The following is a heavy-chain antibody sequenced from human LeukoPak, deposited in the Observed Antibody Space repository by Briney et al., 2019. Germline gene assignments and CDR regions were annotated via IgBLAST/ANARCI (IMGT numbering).Heavy chain of an antibody. D-gene: IGHD4-17*01. CDR1: GFTFSSYW. CDR2: IKQDGSEK. Sequence: GGSLRLSCAASGFTFSSYWMTWVRQAPGKGLECVATIKQDGSEKYYVDSVKGRFTISRDNAKNSLYLQMNSLRAEDTAVYYCARDYSTVTTFFDYWGQGTLVTVSS. CDR3: ARDYSTVTTFFDY. V-gene: IGHV3-7*01. J-gene: IGHJ4*02.